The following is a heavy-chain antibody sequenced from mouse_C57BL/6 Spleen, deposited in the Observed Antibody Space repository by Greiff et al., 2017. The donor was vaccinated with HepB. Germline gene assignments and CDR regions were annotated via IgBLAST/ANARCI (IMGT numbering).Heavy chain of an antibody. CDR1: GYSFTDYN. D-gene: IGHD2-4*01. CDR2: INPNYGTT. V-gene: IGHV1-39*01. CDR3: VCFYYDYDGYAMDY. Sequence: VQLKESGPELVKPGASVKISCKASGYSFTDYNMNWVKQSNGKSLEWIGVINPNYGTTSYNQKFKGKATLTVDQSSSTAYMQLNSLTSEDSAVYYCVCFYYDYDGYAMDYWGQGTSVTVSS. J-gene: IGHJ4*01.